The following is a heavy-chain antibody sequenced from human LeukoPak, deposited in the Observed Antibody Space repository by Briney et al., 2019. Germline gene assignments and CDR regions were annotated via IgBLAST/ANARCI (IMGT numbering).Heavy chain of an antibody. D-gene: IGHD1-26*01. J-gene: IGHJ4*02. CDR2: IKQDGSEK. V-gene: IGHV3-7*01. CDR3: ARDVSGSYADY. Sequence: PGGSLRLSCTASGFTFSSYWMSWVRQAPGKGLEWVANIKQDGSEKYYVDSVKGRFTISRDNAKNSLYLQMNSLRAEDTAVYYCARDVSGSYADYWGQGTLVPVST. CDR1: GFTFSSYW.